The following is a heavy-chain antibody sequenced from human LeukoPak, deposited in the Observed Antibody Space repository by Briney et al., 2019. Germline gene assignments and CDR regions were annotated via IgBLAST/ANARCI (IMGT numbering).Heavy chain of an antibody. Sequence: GGSLRLSCAASGFSFSTYGMHWVRQALGKGPEWVAVIWYDGSHQYYTDSVKGRFTISRDMSTNTLHLQMNSLRVDDTALYYCARDLGLKYGSGTYTFDPWGQGTLVIVS. CDR2: IWYDGSHQ. CDR1: GFSFSTYG. CDR3: ARDLGLKYGSGTYTFDP. D-gene: IGHD3-10*01. V-gene: IGHV3-33*01. J-gene: IGHJ5*02.